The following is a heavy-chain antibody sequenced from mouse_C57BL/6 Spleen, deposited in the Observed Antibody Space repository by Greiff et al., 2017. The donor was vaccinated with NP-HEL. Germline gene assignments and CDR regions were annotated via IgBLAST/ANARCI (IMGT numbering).Heavy chain of an antibody. CDR1: GFSLTSYG. CDR3: ARNRKITTEGFDV. V-gene: IGHV2-2*01. D-gene: IGHD1-1*01. CDR2: IWSGGST. Sequence: VQLQQSGPGLVQPSQSLSITCTVSGFSLTSYGVHWVRQSPGKGLEWLGVIWSGGSTDYNAAFISRLSISKDNSKSQVFFKMNSLQADDTAIYYCARNRKITTEGFDVWGTGTTVTVSS. J-gene: IGHJ1*03.